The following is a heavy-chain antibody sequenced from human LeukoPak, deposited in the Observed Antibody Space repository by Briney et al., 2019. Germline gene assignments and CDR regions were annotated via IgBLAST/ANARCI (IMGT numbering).Heavy chain of an antibody. Sequence: PSETLSLTCTVSGGSISSYYWSWIRQPAGKGLEWIGRIYTSGSTNYNPSLKSRVTMSVDTSKNQFSLKLSSVTAADTAVYYCARGGIAAARRPEYFQYWGQGTLVAVSS. V-gene: IGHV4-4*07. CDR3: ARGGIAAARRPEYFQY. CDR1: GGSISSYY. J-gene: IGHJ1*01. D-gene: IGHD2-15*01. CDR2: IYTSGST.